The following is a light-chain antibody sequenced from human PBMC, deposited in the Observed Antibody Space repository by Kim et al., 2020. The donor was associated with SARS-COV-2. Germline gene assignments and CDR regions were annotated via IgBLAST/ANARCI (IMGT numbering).Light chain of an antibody. Sequence: EIVLTQSPGTLSLSPGERATLSCRASQSVSSSYLAWYQQKLGQAPRLLIYGASSRATGIPDRFSGSGSGTDFTLAISRPEPEDFAVYYCQQYGNSPLTFGGGTKVDIK. CDR2: GAS. J-gene: IGKJ4*01. CDR1: QSVSSSY. CDR3: QQYGNSPLT. V-gene: IGKV3-20*01.